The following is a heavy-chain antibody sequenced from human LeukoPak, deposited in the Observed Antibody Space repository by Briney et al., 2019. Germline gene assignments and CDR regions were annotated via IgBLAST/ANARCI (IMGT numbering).Heavy chain of an antibody. V-gene: IGHV3-9*03. CDR3: AKDRGYSYFDAFDI. J-gene: IGHJ3*02. CDR1: GFTFDDYA. D-gene: IGHD5-18*01. CDR2: ISWNSGSI. Sequence: PGRSLRLSCAASGFTFDDYAMHWVRQAPGKGLGWVSGISWNSGSIGYADSVKGRFTISRDNAKNSLYLQMNSLRAEDMALYYCAKDRGYSYFDAFDIWGQGTMVTVSS.